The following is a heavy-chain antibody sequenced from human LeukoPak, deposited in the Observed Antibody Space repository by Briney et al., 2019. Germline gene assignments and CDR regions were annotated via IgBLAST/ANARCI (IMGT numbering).Heavy chain of an antibody. CDR3: ATNIVVVPAAIRAPPYGMDV. Sequence: ASVKVSFKASGGTFSSYAISWVRQAPGQGLEWMGGIIPIFGTANYAQKFQGRVTITADESTSTAYMELSSLRSEDTAVYYCATNIVVVPAAIRAPPYGMDVWGQGTTVTVSS. D-gene: IGHD2-2*01. CDR1: GGTFSSYA. V-gene: IGHV1-69*13. J-gene: IGHJ6*02. CDR2: IIPIFGTA.